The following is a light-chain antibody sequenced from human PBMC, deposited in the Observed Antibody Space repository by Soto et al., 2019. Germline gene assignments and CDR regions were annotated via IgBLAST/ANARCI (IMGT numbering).Light chain of an antibody. J-gene: IGKJ1*01. CDR1: QSVSSTY. V-gene: IGKV3-20*01. CDR2: SSS. CDR3: QQYRTSPPTWT. Sequence: ELVLTQSPGTLSLSPGDRATLSCRASQSVSSTYLAWYQQRPGQAPRLLIYSSSSRASGIPDRFSGSGFGTDFTLTISRLEPEDFAVYYCQQYRTSPPTWTFGQGTKVEIK.